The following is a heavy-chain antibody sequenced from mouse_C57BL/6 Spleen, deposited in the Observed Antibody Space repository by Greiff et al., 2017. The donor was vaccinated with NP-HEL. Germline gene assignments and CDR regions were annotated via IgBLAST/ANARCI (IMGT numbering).Heavy chain of an antibody. D-gene: IGHD2-4*01. J-gene: IGHJ4*01. Sequence: QVQLQQSGAELVRPGTSVKVSCKASGYAFTNYLIEWVKQRPGQGLAWIGVINPGSGGTNYNEKFKGKATLTADKSSSTAYMQLSCLTSEDSAVYFCAFYYDYDGYAMDYWGQGTSVTVSS. CDR2: INPGSGGT. CDR3: AFYYDYDGYAMDY. CDR1: GYAFTNYL. V-gene: IGHV1-54*01.